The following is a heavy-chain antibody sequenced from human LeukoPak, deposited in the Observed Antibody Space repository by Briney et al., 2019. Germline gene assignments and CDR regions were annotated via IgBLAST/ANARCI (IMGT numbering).Heavy chain of an antibody. CDR1: EISFSSYA. V-gene: IGHV3-30-3*01. Sequence: GGSLRLSCAASEISFSSYAMHWVRQAPGKGLEWVAVILYDGTDEKYGDSVKGRFTISRDNSKNTLYLQMNSLRAEDTAVYYCAKDPQLAPEYYFDYWGQGTLVTVSS. CDR3: AKDPQLAPEYYFDY. D-gene: IGHD6-13*01. CDR2: ILYDGTDE. J-gene: IGHJ4*02.